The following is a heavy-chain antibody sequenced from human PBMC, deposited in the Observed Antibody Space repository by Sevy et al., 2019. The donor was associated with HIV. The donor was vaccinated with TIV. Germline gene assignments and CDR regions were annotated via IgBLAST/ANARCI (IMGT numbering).Heavy chain of an antibody. Sequence: GGSLRLSCAASGFTFSNAWMSWVRQAPGKGLEWVGRIKSKTDGGTTDYAAPVKGRFTIARDDSKNTLYLQMNSLKTLDTAVYYCPTAAYIVVVVAATGYDAFDIWGQGTMVTVSS. J-gene: IGHJ3*02. CDR2: IKSKTDGGTT. CDR3: PTAAYIVVVVAATGYDAFDI. D-gene: IGHD2-15*01. CDR1: GFTFSNAW. V-gene: IGHV3-15*01.